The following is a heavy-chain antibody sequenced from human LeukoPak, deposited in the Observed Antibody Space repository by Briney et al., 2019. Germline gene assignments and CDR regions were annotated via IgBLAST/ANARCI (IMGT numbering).Heavy chain of an antibody. CDR1: GDSINNYY. Sequence: PSETLSLTCTVSGDSINNYYWSWIRQPPGKGLEWIGNINYSGSSNSNPSLKSRVTISVDTSKNQFSLKLSSVTAADTAVYYCARGSGYGYYYYMDVWGKGTTVTISS. D-gene: IGHD5-12*01. CDR3: ARGSGYGYYYYMDV. CDR2: INYSGSS. J-gene: IGHJ6*03. V-gene: IGHV4-59*01.